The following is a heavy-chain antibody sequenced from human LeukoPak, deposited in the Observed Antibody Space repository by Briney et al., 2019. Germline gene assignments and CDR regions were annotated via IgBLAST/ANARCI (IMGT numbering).Heavy chain of an antibody. D-gene: IGHD1-26*01. J-gene: IGHJ4*02. CDR3: ARGPAQWELPDLVDY. V-gene: IGHV1-8*01. Sequence: ASVKVSCKASGYTFSSNDINWVRQATGQGLEWMGWMNPHSGNTGYAQKFQGRVTITRNSSISTAYMELSSLRSEDTAVYYCARGPAQWELPDLVDYWGQGTLVTVSS. CDR2: MNPHSGNT. CDR1: GYTFSSND.